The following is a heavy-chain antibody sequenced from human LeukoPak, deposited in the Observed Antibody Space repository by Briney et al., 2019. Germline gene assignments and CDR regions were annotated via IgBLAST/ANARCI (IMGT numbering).Heavy chain of an antibody. J-gene: IGHJ3*01. D-gene: IGHD3-22*01. CDR3: ARRPRDTSGYYLGAFEA. CDR2: IVASGGDT. Sequence: GSLSLSCEVSGFIFSTYAMTWVRRAPGKGLEWVSAIVASGGDTYYSDSAKGRFTISRDSSKSTLYLHMSSLRAEDTAVYFCARRPRDTSGYYLGAFEAWGQGTTVTVSS. V-gene: IGHV3-23*01. CDR1: GFIFSTYA.